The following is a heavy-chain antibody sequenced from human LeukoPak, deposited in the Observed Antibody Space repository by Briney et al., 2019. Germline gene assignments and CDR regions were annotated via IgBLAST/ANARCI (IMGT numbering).Heavy chain of an antibody. Sequence: SETLSLTCAVYGGSFSGYYWSWIRQPPGKGLEWIGEINHSGSTNCNPSLKSRVTISVDTSKNQFSLKLSSVTAADTAVYYCARVSPRRIAAAFYNWFDPWGQGTLVTVSS. D-gene: IGHD6-13*01. CDR2: INHSGST. CDR3: ARVSPRRIAAAFYNWFDP. J-gene: IGHJ5*02. V-gene: IGHV4-34*01. CDR1: GGSFSGYY.